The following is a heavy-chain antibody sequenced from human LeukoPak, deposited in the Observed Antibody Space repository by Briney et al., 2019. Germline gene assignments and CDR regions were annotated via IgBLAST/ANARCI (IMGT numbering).Heavy chain of an antibody. CDR1: GFTFSSYG. J-gene: IGHJ4*02. CDR3: ARDRRLGERYFDY. V-gene: IGHV3-30*02. CDR2: IRYDGSNK. Sequence: PGGSLRLSCAASGFTFSSYGMHWVRQAPGKGLEWVAFIRYDGSNKYYADSVKGRFTISRDNSKNTLYLQMNSLRAEDTAVYYCARDRRLGERYFDYWGQGTLVTVSS. D-gene: IGHD3-16*01.